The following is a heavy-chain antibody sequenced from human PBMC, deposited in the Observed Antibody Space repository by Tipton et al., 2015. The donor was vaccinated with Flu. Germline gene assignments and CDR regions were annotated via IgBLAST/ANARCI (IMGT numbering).Heavy chain of an antibody. Sequence: LRLSCTVSGGSISSYYWSWIRQPPGKGLEWTGYIYYSGSTNYNPSLKSRVTISVDTSKNQFSLKLSSVTAADTAVYYCARDSAAHYGMDVWGQGTTVTVSS. D-gene: IGHD6-13*01. CDR2: IYYSGST. CDR3: ARDSAAHYGMDV. V-gene: IGHV4-59*08. J-gene: IGHJ6*02. CDR1: GGSISSYY.